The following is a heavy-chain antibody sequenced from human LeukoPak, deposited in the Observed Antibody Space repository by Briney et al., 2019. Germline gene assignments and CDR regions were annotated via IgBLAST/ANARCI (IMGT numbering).Heavy chain of an antibody. Sequence: GGSLRLSCAASGFNFGTFWMSWVRQAPGRGLEWLAKINQDGSVRDYVDSVKGRFTISRDNANNFLHLQMNSLRADDAAVYYCARDQNFYDTTGEGYFQHWGQGTLVTVSS. J-gene: IGHJ1*01. CDR3: ARDQNFYDTTGEGYFQH. CDR2: INQDGSVR. V-gene: IGHV3-7*01. D-gene: IGHD3-22*01. CDR1: GFNFGTFW.